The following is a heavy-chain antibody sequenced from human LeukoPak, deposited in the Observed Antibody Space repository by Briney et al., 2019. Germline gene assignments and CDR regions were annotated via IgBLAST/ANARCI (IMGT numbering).Heavy chain of an antibody. CDR2: IYYSGST. J-gene: IGHJ3*02. Sequence: SETLSLTCTVSGGSISSYYWSSIRPPPGKGLEWIGYIYYSGSTNYNPSLKSRVTISVDTSKNQFSLKLSSVTAADTAVYYCARVLGQWLVDIWGQGTMVTVSS. D-gene: IGHD6-19*01. CDR1: GGSISSYY. V-gene: IGHV4-59*01. CDR3: ARVLGQWLVDI.